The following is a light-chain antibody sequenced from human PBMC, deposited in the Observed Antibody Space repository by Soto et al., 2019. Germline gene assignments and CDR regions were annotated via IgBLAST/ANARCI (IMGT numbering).Light chain of an antibody. V-gene: IGKV1-6*01. CDR1: QRVTDY. Sequence: IQMTQSPSSLSASVGDRVTITCRASQRVTDYLNWYQHKPGKAPKLLINAASTLQSGVPSRFSGSGSGTDFTLTISSLQPEDFATYYCLQDYYYPLSFGGGTKVDNK. J-gene: IGKJ4*01. CDR2: AAS. CDR3: LQDYYYPLS.